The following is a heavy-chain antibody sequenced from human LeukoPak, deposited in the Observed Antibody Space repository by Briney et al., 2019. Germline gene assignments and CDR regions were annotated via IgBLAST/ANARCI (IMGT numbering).Heavy chain of an antibody. V-gene: IGHV3-7*01. CDR3: TRRFVY. J-gene: IGHJ4*02. Sequence: GGSLSLSCAASGFTLSSYWMSWVRQAPGRGLEWVANIKNKGSEKYKVDSVKGRFTIHRDNPKNSPYLQRNGLRTEDRAVYYCTRRFVYWGQGALVTVSS. CDR1: GFTLSSYW. CDR2: IKNKGSEK.